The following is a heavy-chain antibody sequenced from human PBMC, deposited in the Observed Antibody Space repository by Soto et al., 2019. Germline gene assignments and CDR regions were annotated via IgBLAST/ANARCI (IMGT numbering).Heavy chain of an antibody. J-gene: IGHJ5*02. CDR1: GPGISSYY. CDR2: IYYSGST. D-gene: IGHD2-15*01. V-gene: IGHV4-59*01. Sequence: PXAILWLTTTVSGPGISSYYWSWIRQPPGKGLEWIGYIYYSGSTNYNPSLKSRVTISVDTSKNQFSLKLSSVTAADTAVYYCQRAGRAGWWWFDPCGQGTLVTVSS. CDR3: QRAGRAGWWWFDP.